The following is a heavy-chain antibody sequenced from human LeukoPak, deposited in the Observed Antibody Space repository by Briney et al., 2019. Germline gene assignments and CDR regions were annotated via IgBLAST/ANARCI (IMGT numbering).Heavy chain of an antibody. CDR3: TTVSTYYGIRDY. Sequence: PGGSLRLSCAASGFTFSRYGMHWVRQATGKGLEWVSAIGVAGDTYYPGSVKGRFTISRENAKNSLYLQMNSLKTEDTAVYYCTTVSTYYGIRDYGGQGTLVTVSS. J-gene: IGHJ4*02. CDR1: GFTFSRYG. CDR2: IGVAGDT. D-gene: IGHD4-17*01. V-gene: IGHV3-13*04.